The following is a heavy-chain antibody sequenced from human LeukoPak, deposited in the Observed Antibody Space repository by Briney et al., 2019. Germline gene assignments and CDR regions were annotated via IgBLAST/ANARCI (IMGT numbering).Heavy chain of an antibody. Sequence: GESLKISCKASGYSFSDYWIGWVRQMPGEGLEWMGMIYPDDPDTSYSPSFQGQVTISADKSINPAFLQWSSLEASDTAMYYCAKSARGYCSSSSCFGYYGMDVWGQGTTVTVSS. J-gene: IGHJ6*02. CDR3: AKSARGYCSSSSCFGYYGMDV. CDR1: GYSFSDYW. V-gene: IGHV5-51*01. CDR2: IYPDDPDT. D-gene: IGHD2-2*01.